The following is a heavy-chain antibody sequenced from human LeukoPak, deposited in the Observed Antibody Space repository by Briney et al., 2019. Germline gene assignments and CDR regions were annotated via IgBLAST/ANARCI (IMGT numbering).Heavy chain of an antibody. Sequence: PGGSLRLSCAASGFTFSSYSMNWVRQAPGEGLEWVSYISSLSGTIYYADSVKGRFTISRDNAKNSLYLQMNSLRAEDTAVYYCARTKEMASISYFDSWGQGTLVTVSS. CDR2: ISSLSGTI. CDR1: GFTFSSYS. J-gene: IGHJ4*02. CDR3: ARTKEMASISYFDS. D-gene: IGHD5-24*01. V-gene: IGHV3-48*04.